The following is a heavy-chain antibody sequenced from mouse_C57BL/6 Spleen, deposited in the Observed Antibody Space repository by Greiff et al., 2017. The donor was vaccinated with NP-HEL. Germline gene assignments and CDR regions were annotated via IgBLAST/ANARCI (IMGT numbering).Heavy chain of an antibody. J-gene: IGHJ3*01. CDR2: INPNNGGT. V-gene: IGHV1-26*01. CDR1: GYTFTDYY. CDR3: ARGELGFWFAY. Sequence: EVQLQQSGPELVKPGASVKISCKASGYTFTDYYMNWVKQSHGKSLEWIGDINPNNGGTSYNQKFKGKATLTVDKSSSTAYMELRSLTSEDSAVYYCARGELGFWFAYWGQGTLVTVSA. D-gene: IGHD4-1*01.